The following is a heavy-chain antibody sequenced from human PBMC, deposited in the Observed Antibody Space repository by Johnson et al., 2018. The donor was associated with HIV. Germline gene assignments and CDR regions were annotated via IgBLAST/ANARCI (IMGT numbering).Heavy chain of an antibody. CDR2: LSGSGGST. CDR3: AGGRGWVTLNAFDM. Sequence: VQLVESGGGVVRPGGSLRLSCAASGFTFHDYGMSWVRQAPGKGLEWVSALSGSGGSTYYAGSVRGRFTISRDNAKNSLYLQMNRLSADDTAVYYCAGGRGWVTLNAFDMWGQGTLVTVSS. J-gene: IGHJ3*02. CDR1: GFTFHDYG. D-gene: IGHD4-23*01. V-gene: IGHV3-20*04.